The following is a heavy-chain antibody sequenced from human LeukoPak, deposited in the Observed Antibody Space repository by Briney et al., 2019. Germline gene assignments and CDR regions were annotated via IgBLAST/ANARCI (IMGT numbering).Heavy chain of an antibody. Sequence: GGSLRLSCAASGFTFSSYAMSWVRQAPGKGLEWVGRIKRKTEGGTADYAVPVKGRFTISRDDSTNTLYLQINSLKTEDTAVYYCATDLLDYWGQGALVTVSS. CDR1: GFTFSSYA. V-gene: IGHV3-15*01. CDR2: IKRKTEGGTA. D-gene: IGHD2-15*01. CDR3: ATDLLDY. J-gene: IGHJ4*02.